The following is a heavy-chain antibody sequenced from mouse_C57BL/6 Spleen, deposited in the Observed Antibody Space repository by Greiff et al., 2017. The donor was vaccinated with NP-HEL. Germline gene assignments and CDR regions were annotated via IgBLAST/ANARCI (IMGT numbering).Heavy chain of an antibody. Sequence: VQLQQSGAELVKPGASVKMSCKASGYTFTSYWITWVKQRPGQGLEWIGDIYPGSGSTNYNEKFKSKATLTVDTSSSTAYMQLSSLTSEDSAVYYCAKEDYYGSSGLDVWGTGTTVTVAS. D-gene: IGHD1-1*01. J-gene: IGHJ1*03. CDR2: IYPGSGST. CDR3: AKEDYYGSSGLDV. V-gene: IGHV1-55*01. CDR1: GYTFTSYW.